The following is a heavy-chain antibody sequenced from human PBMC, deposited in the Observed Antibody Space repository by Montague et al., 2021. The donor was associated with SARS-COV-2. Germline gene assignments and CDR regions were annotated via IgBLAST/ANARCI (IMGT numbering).Heavy chain of an antibody. D-gene: IGHD3-10*01. Sequence: SLSLSFSASGFTFRSYWMHWVRQVPGRGLVWVSRIRPDGTSTHYAASVKGRFVISRDNAKNTLSLEMTNLRVDDTAIYYCVRPLWFGDSDYYFDSWGQGTLFSV. J-gene: IGHJ4*02. CDR1: GFTFRSYW. V-gene: IGHV3-74*01. CDR2: IRPDGTST. CDR3: VRPLWFGDSDYYFDS.